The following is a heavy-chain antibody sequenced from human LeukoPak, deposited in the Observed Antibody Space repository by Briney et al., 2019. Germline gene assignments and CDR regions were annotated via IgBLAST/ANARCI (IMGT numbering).Heavy chain of an antibody. J-gene: IGHJ5*02. CDR1: GFTFSDYY. V-gene: IGHV3-11*01. CDR3: ARDCSGGSCYSSPYHNWFDP. Sequence: PGGSLRLSCAASGFTFSDYYMSWIRQAPGKGLEGVSYISSSGSTIYYADSVKGRFTISRDNAKNSLYLQMNSLRAEDTAVYYCARDCSGGSCYSSPYHNWFDPWGQGTLVTVSS. CDR2: ISSSGSTI. D-gene: IGHD2-15*01.